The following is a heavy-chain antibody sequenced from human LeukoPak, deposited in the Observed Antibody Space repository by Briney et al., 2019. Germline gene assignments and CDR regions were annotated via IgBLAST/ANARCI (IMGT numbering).Heavy chain of an antibody. CDR3: AREGGGGAYFDS. J-gene: IGHJ4*02. CDR1: GGSINSYF. D-gene: IGHD3-16*01. Sequence: SETLSLTCTVSGGSINSYFWNWIRQPPGKGLEWIGYISYSGSTNYNPSLKSRVTISVDISQNQFSLKLSSVTAADTAVYYCAREGGGGAYFDSWGQGALVTVSS. V-gene: IGHV4-59*01. CDR2: ISYSGST.